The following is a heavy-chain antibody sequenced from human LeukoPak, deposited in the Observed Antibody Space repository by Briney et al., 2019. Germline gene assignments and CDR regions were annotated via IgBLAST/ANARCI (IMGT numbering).Heavy chain of an antibody. D-gene: IGHD5-18*01. V-gene: IGHV4-59*12. CDR1: GGSISSYY. CDR3: ARVRGIQLWFGFDY. CDR2: IYYSGST. J-gene: IGHJ4*02. Sequence: PSETLSLTCTVSGGSISSYYWSWIRQPPGKGLEWIGYIYYSGSTNYNPSLKSRVTISVDTSKNQFSLKLSSVTAADTAVYYCARVRGIQLWFGFDYWGQGTLVTVSS.